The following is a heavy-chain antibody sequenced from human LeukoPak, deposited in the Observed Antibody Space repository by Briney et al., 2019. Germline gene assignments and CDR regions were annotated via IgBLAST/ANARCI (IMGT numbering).Heavy chain of an antibody. Sequence: SETLSLTCSVADSSISSTYYWAWVRPPPGKGPEWLANINPSGGTYSTPSLRRRITISLDTPKIQFSLKVSSVTSADTVIYYCARRNDPWSGRRNWFDPWGQGNLVTVFS. D-gene: IGHD3-3*01. J-gene: IGHJ5*02. V-gene: IGHV4-38-2*01. CDR3: ARRNDPWSGRRNWFDP. CDR2: INPSGGT. CDR1: DSSISSTYY.